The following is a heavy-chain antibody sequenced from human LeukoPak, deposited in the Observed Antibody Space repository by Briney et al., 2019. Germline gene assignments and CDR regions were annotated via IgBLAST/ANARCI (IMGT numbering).Heavy chain of an antibody. J-gene: IGHJ5*02. CDR2: ISSSSSYI. V-gene: IGHV3-21*01. Sequence: GGSLRLSCAASGFTFSSYSMNWVRQAPGKGLEWVSSISSSSSYIYYADSVKGRFTISRDNAKNSLYLQMNSLRDEDTAVYYCARVWYSSRDGWFDPWGQGTLVTVSS. D-gene: IGHD6-19*01. CDR3: ARVWYSSRDGWFDP. CDR1: GFTFSSYS.